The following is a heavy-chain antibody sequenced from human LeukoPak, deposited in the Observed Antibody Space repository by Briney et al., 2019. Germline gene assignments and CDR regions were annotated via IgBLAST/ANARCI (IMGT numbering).Heavy chain of an antibody. D-gene: IGHD5-18*01. Sequence: PSETLSLTCIVSGDSIISGGLYWSWIRQPPGKGLEWIGYVYQSGITYYSPSLKSRVTMSVDRSKRQLSLEMRYVTAADTAVYYCAGVDTLMDDSYYIDFWGQGTLVTVSS. V-gene: IGHV4-30-2*01. CDR3: AGVDTLMDDSYYIDF. J-gene: IGHJ4*02. CDR1: GDSIISGGLY. CDR2: VYQSGIT.